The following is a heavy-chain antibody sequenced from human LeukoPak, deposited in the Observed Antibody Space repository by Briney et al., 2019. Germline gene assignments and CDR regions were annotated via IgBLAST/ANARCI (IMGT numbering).Heavy chain of an antibody. CDR1: GFTFDDYA. CDR2: ISWNSGSI. D-gene: IGHD1-26*01. Sequence: GGSLRLSCAASGFTFDDYAMHWVRQAPGKGLEWVSGISWNSGSIGYADSVKGRFTISRDNAKNSLYLQMNSLRAEDTAVYYCARFLRATLGKYWGQGILVTVSS. V-gene: IGHV3-9*01. J-gene: IGHJ4*02. CDR3: ARFLRATLGKY.